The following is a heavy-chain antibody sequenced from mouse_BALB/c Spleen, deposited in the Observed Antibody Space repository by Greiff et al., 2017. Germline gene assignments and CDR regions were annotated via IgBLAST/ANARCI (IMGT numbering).Heavy chain of an antibody. V-gene: IGHV5-17*02. D-gene: IGHD1-2*01. J-gene: IGHJ4*01. Sequence: VQVVESGGGLVKPGGSLKLSCAASGFTFSSFGMHWVRQAPEKGLEWVAYISSGSSTIYYADTVKGRFTISRDNPKNTLILQMTSLRSEDTAMYYCARTTATPYAMDYWGQGTSVTVSS. CDR1: GFTFSSFG. CDR2: ISSGSSTI. CDR3: ARTTATPYAMDY.